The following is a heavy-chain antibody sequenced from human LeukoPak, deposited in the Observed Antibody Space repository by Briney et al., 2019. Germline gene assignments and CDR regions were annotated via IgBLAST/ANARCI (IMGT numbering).Heavy chain of an antibody. D-gene: IGHD6-13*01. Sequence: GGSLRLSCAASGFTFSSYAMSWVRQAPGKGLEWVSAISGSGGSTYYADSVKGRFTISRDNSKNTLYLQMNSLRAEDTAVYYCAKDGWSSSWYEYYYYYYMDVWGKGTTVTVSS. CDR2: ISGSGGST. CDR3: AKDGWSSSWYEYYYYYYMDV. CDR1: GFTFSSYA. J-gene: IGHJ6*03. V-gene: IGHV3-23*01.